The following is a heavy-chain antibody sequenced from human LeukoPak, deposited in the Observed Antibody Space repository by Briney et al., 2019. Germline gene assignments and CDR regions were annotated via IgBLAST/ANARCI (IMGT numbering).Heavy chain of an antibody. CDR1: GLTFSSYE. J-gene: IGHJ4*02. V-gene: IGHV3-48*03. CDR3: ARITRAFYDILTGYLFDY. D-gene: IGHD3-9*01. CDR2: ISSSGSTI. Sequence: GGSLRLSCAASGLTFSSYEMNWVRQAPGKGLEWVSYISSSGSTIYYADSVKGRFTISRDNARDSLYLQMNSLRAEDTAVYYCARITRAFYDILTGYLFDYWGQGTLVTVSS.